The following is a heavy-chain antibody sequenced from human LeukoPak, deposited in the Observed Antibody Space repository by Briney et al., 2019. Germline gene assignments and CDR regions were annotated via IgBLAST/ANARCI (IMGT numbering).Heavy chain of an antibody. J-gene: IGHJ4*02. Sequence: ASLKLSCKASGYTFTNYGVTWVRQAPGQGLEWMGWISAYNSDTNYAQKVLGRVTMTTDTSTTTAYMELRSLRSDDTAVYYCARRSESRGNDYWGQGTLVTVSS. V-gene: IGHV1-18*01. CDR2: ISAYNSDT. D-gene: IGHD3-10*01. CDR1: GYTFTNYG. CDR3: ARRSESRGNDY.